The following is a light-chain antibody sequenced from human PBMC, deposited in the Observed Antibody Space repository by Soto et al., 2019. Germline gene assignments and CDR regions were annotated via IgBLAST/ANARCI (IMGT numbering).Light chain of an antibody. CDR3: QQRYNWPLT. J-gene: IGKJ4*01. Sequence: EVVLTQSPGTLSLSPGEGATLSCRASQSVSNRYFAWYQQKPGQAPRLLIYRVSSRATGIPDRFSGSGSGTDFTLTISSLEPEDFAVYYCQQRYNWPLTFGGGTKVDIK. V-gene: IGKV3D-20*02. CDR2: RVS. CDR1: QSVSNRY.